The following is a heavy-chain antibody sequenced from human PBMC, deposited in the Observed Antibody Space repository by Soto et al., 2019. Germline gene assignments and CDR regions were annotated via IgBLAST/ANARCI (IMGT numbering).Heavy chain of an antibody. V-gene: IGHV3-74*01. J-gene: IGHJ4*02. Sequence: GGSLRLSCAASGFTFSGYWMVWVRQVPGKGLVWVSRINTDGTDTTYADSVKGRFTISRDNAKNTLYLQMNSLRDEDTAVYYCARGASDRYCSTATCPRPFDSWGQGTLVTVSS. CDR2: INTDGTDT. CDR1: GFTFSGYW. CDR3: ARGASDRYCSTATCPRPFDS. D-gene: IGHD2-2*01.